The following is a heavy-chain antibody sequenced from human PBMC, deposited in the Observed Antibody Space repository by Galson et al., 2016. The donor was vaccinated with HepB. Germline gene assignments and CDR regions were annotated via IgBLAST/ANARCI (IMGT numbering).Heavy chain of an antibody. Sequence: SLRLSCAASGFTFSSYGMHWVRQAPGKGLEWVAVIWYDGSNKYYADSVKGRFTFSRDNSKNTLYLQMNSLRAEDTAVYYCARDGYDIFTGYYPGYYFDYWGQGTLVTVSS. V-gene: IGHV3-33*01. CDR3: ARDGYDIFTGYYPGYYFDY. CDR1: GFTFSSYG. CDR2: IWYDGSNK. J-gene: IGHJ4*02. D-gene: IGHD3-9*01.